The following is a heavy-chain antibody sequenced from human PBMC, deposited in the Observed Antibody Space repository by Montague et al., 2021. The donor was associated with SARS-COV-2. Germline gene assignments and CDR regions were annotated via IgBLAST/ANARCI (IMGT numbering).Heavy chain of an antibody. CDR2: INHDGTT. V-gene: IGHV4-34*01. D-gene: IGHD2-2*01. CDR1: GGSFSGYY. CDR3: SRGFRSVVPAVLGVAFYCYFDMDV. J-gene: IGHJ6*02. Sequence: SETLSLTCAVYGGSFSGYYRNWIRQPPGKGMEWDWEINHDGTTNCNPSXXSPVTISVETSTNQFPLKLGLATAADTAVYFCSRGFRSVVPAVLGVAFYCYFDMDVGGQGTTVTVSS.